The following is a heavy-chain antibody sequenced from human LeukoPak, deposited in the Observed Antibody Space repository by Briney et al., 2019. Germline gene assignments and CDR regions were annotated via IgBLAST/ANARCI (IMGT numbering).Heavy chain of an antibody. D-gene: IGHD6-13*01. V-gene: IGHV3-53*01. CDR3: ARTGGYRFDP. CDR2: INNGGST. CDR1: GLTVSSNY. Sequence: PGGSLRLSCAASGLTVSSNYMSWVRQAPGKGLERVSGINNGGSTSYADSVKGRFTISRDNSKNTLYLQMNSLRAEDTAVYYCARTGGYRFDPWGQGTLITVSS. J-gene: IGHJ5*02.